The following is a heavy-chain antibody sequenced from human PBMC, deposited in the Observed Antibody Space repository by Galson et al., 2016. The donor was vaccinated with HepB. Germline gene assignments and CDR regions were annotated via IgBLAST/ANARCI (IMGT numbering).Heavy chain of an antibody. Sequence: SLRLSCAASGFSFSSYSMNWVRQAPGKGLEWVSSITSDFTYIYYADSVEGRFTITRDHAKNSLYLQMTRLGVEGTAVYYFARGPYDIGCYYPWQFDSWGQGALVTVSS. CDR1: GFSFSSYS. V-gene: IGHV3-21*01. CDR2: ITSDFTYI. J-gene: IGHJ4*02. D-gene: IGHD3-22*01. CDR3: ARGPYDIGCYYPWQFDS.